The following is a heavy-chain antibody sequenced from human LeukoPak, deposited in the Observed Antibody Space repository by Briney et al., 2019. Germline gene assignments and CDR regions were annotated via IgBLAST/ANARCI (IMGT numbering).Heavy chain of an antibody. CDR2: IIPILGIA. CDR3: ARGWYLLD. D-gene: IGHD6-13*01. J-gene: IGHJ4*02. V-gene: IGHV1-69*04. CDR1: GGTFSSYA. Sequence: GASVKVSCKASGGTFSSYAISWVRQAPGQGLEWMGRIIPILGIANYAQKFQGRVTMTRNTSISTAYMELSSLRSEDTAVYYCARGWYLLDWGQGTLVTVSS.